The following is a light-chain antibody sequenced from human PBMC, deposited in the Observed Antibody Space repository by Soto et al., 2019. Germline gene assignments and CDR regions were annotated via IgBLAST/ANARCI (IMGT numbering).Light chain of an antibody. CDR1: QSISSW. CDR2: DAA. CDR3: QQYDSSLWT. J-gene: IGKJ1*01. V-gene: IGKV1-5*01. Sequence: DIQMTQSPSTLSASVGDRVTITCRASQSISSWLAWYQQKPGKAPKLLIYDAASLESGVPSRFRGSGSGTEFTLTISSLQPDDFAIYYCQQYDSSLWTFGQGTK.